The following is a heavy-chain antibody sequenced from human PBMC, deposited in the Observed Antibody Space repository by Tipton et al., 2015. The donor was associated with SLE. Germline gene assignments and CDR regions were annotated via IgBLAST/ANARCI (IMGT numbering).Heavy chain of an antibody. CDR2: ISSSSSYT. V-gene: IGHV3-48*03. J-gene: IGHJ1*01. CDR3: ASPEGYSAYFQH. D-gene: IGHD2-21*01. CDR1: GFTFSSYE. Sequence: SLRLSCAASGFTFSSYEMNWVRQAPGKGLEWVSYISSSSSYTNYADSVKGRFTISRDNAKNSLYLQMNSLRAEDTAVYYCASPEGYSAYFQHWGQGTLVTVSS.